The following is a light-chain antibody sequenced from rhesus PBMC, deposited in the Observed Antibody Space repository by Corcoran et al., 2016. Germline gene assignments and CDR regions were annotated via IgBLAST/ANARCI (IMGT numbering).Light chain of an antibody. CDR1: PGISSW. CDR3: QQCYNTPFT. Sequence: DIQMTQSPSSLSASVGDKVTITCRASPGISSWLAWYQQKPGKAPKLLIYAASSLQSGVPSRFSGSGSGTDYTLTISSLQPEDFATYYCQQCYNTPFTFGPGTKLDIK. V-gene: IGKV1-18*01. CDR2: AAS. J-gene: IGKJ3*01.